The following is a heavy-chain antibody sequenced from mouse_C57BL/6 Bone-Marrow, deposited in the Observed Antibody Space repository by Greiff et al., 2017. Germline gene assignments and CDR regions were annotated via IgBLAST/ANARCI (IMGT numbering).Heavy chain of an antibody. J-gene: IGHJ4*01. CDR1: GFSFTSYG. CDR3: ARKGDLLLRYSYAMDY. CDR2: IWSGGST. D-gene: IGHD1-1*01. V-gene: IGHV2-2*01. Sequence: VQLVESGPGLVQPSQSLSITCTVSGFSFTSYGVHWVRQSPGQGLEWLGVIWSGGSTAYNAAFISRLSISKDNSKNQDFFKMNSLQADDTAIYYCARKGDLLLRYSYAMDYWGQGTSVTVSS.